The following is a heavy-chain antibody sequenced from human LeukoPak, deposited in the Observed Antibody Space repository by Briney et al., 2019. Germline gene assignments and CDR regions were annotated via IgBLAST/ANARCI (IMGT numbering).Heavy chain of an antibody. CDR1: GGSFSGNY. V-gene: IGHV4-34*01. J-gene: IGHJ5*02. D-gene: IGHD3-10*01. CDR3: ARHSLLWFGELQNWFDP. Sequence: SETLSLTCAVYGGSFSGNYWSWIRQPPGKGLEWIGEINHSGSTNYNPSLKSRVTISVDTSKNQFSLKLSSVTAADTAAYYCARHSLLWFGELQNWFDPWGQGTLVTVS. CDR2: INHSGST.